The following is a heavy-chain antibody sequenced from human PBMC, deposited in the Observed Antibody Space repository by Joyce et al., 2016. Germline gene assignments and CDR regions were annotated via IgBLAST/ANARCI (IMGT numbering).Heavy chain of an antibody. J-gene: IGHJ6*02. CDR2: TIPFFEAA. Sequence: QVLLVQSGATVKRPGSSLKVSCKSSGGAFSNFTVNWVRQAPGQRLEWMGETIPFFEAAKYAEHFQVRVTLTADLSTRTAFMELSALTSADTAIYYSARGGTSSDHFFFYTLDIWGPGTTVIVSS. CDR3: ARGGTSSDHFFFYTLDI. D-gene: IGHD1-14*01. CDR1: GGAFSNFT. V-gene: IGHV1-69*12.